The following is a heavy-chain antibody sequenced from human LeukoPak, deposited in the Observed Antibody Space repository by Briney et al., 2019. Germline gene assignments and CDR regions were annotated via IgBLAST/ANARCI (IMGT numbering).Heavy chain of an antibody. D-gene: IGHD2-2*01. CDR3: VARLGYCSGTSCYEFDP. CDR1: GGSITSGSYY. CDR2: AYDSGST. V-gene: IGHV4-39*01. J-gene: IGHJ5*02. Sequence: SETLSLTCTVSGGSITSGSYYWGWIRQPPGKGLEWIGSAYDSGSTYYNPSLKSRGTMSVDTSKNQFSLKLSSVTAADTAIYYCVARLGYCSGTSCYEFDPWGQGTLVTVSS.